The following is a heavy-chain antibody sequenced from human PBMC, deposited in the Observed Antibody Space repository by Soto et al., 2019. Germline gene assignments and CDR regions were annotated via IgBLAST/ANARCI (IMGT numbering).Heavy chain of an antibody. D-gene: IGHD2-2*01. Sequence: QVQLQQWGAGLLKPSETLSLTCAVYGGSFSGYYWSWIRQPPGKGLEWIGEINHSGSTNYNPSLKCRVTISVDTSKNQVSLKLSSVTAADTAVYYCARGTQGDIVVVPAANECAFDIWGQGTMVTVSS. CDR2: INHSGST. CDR1: GGSFSGYY. V-gene: IGHV4-34*01. CDR3: ARGTQGDIVVVPAANECAFDI. J-gene: IGHJ3*02.